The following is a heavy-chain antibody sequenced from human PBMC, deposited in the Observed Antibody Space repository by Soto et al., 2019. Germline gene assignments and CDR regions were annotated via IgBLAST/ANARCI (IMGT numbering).Heavy chain of an antibody. V-gene: IGHV3-9*01. CDR1: GFTFDDYA. D-gene: IGHD3-16*01. CDR2: ISWNSGSI. CDR3: AKDIRRSGPNDAFDI. Sequence: GGSLRLSCAASGFTFDDYAMHWVRQAPGKGLEWVSGISWNSGSIGYADSVKGRFTISRDNAKNSPYLQMNSLRAEDTALYYCAKDIRRSGPNDAFDIWGQGTMVTVSS. J-gene: IGHJ3*02.